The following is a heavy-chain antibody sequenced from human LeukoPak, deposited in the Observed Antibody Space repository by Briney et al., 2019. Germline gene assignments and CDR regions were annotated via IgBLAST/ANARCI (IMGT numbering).Heavy chain of an antibody. CDR3: AREGHNGDYPT. CDR2: IYCSGST. CDR1: GGSISSYY. Sequence: SETLSLTCTVSGGSISSYYWSWIRQPPGKGLEWIGYIYCSGSTNYDPSLKSRVTISVDTSKNQFSLKLSSVTAADTAVYYCAREGHNGDYPTWGQGTLVTVSS. V-gene: IGHV4-59*01. D-gene: IGHD4-17*01. J-gene: IGHJ4*02.